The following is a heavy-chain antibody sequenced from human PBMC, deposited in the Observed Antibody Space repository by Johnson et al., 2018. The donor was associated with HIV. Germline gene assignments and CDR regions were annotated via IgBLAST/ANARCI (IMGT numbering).Heavy chain of an antibody. D-gene: IGHD3-22*01. J-gene: IGHJ3*02. CDR2: ISSSGRTI. CDR3: ARNHYYDSRLKDAFDI. CDR1: GFTFKEYG. V-gene: IGHV3-48*04. Sequence: VQLVESGGSVVRPGGSLRLSCTASGFTFKEYGMTWVRQPPGKGLEWVSHISSSGRTIYYAASVKGRFTISRDNAKNSLHLQMNSLRAEDTAVYYCARNHYYDSRLKDAFDILGQGTMVTVSS.